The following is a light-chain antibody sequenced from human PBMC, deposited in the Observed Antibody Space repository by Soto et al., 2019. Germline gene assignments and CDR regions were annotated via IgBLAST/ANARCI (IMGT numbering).Light chain of an antibody. Sequence: EIVFAQAPGPPSFFSGGKAPLSRRGSQSVSSSYLAWYQQKPGQAPRLLLYGASSRATGIPARFSGSGSGTEFNLTISSLQSEDFGVYYCQQYNNWPRATFGGGTKVDIK. CDR3: QQYNNWPRAT. V-gene: IGKV3D-15*01. CDR2: GAS. J-gene: IGKJ4*01. CDR1: QSVSSSY.